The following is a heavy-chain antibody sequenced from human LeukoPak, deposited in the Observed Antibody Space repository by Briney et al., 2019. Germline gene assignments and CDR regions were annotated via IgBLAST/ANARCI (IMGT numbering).Heavy chain of an antibody. D-gene: IGHD3-16*02. J-gene: IGHJ5*02. CDR1: GGSISSYY. CDR3: ARAAYDYVWGSYRS. Sequence: SETLSLTCTVSGGSISSYYWSWIRQPPGKGLEWIGYIYYSGSTNYNPSLKSRVAISVDTSKNQFSLKLSSVTAADTAVYYCARAAYDYVWGSYRSWGQGTLVTVSS. CDR2: IYYSGST. V-gene: IGHV4-59*08.